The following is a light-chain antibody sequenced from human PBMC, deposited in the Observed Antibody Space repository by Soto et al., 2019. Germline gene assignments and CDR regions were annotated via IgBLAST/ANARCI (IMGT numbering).Light chain of an antibody. J-gene: IGLJ1*01. CDR1: SSDVGGYNY. CDR2: DVS. Sequence: QSALTQPASVSGSPGQSITISCTGTSSDVGGYNYVSWYQQHPGKAPKLMIYDVSNWPSGVSNRFSGSKSGNTASLTISGLQAEDEADYYCSSYTGSSTLVFGTGTKVTVL. CDR3: SSYTGSSTLV. V-gene: IGLV2-14*01.